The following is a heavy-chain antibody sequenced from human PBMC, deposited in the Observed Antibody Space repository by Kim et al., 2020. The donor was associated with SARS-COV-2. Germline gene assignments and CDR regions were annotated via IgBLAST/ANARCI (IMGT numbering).Heavy chain of an antibody. D-gene: IGHD1-1*01. CDR2: IYYSGST. Sequence: SETLSLTCTVSGGSISSGGYYWSWIRQHPGKGLEWIGYIYYSGSTYYNPSLKSRVTISVDTSKNQFSLKLSSVTAADTAVYYCARTGEGKRLHFDYWGQGTLVTVSS. CDR1: GGSISSGGYY. CDR3: ARTGEGKRLHFDY. V-gene: IGHV4-31*03. J-gene: IGHJ4*02.